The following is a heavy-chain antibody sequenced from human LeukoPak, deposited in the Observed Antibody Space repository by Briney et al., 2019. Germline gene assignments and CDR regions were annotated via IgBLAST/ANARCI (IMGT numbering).Heavy chain of an antibody. CDR2: INLSGTT. CDR1: GGSFSDYY. Sequence: PSETLSLTCVVPGGSFSDYYWSWVRQPPGKGLEWIGEINLSGTTNYNPSLKSRVTISVDTSKNQFSLKLSSVTAADTAVYYCARQVRGGIVVVVAAIRGDFDYWGQGTLVTVSS. D-gene: IGHD2-15*01. J-gene: IGHJ4*02. V-gene: IGHV4-34*01. CDR3: ARQVRGGIVVVVAAIRGDFDY.